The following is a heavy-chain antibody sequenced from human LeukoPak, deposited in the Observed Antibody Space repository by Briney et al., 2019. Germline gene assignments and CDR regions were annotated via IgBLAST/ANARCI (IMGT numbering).Heavy chain of an antibody. Sequence: SETLSLTCTVSGGSISSSSYYWGWIRQPPGKGLEWIGSIYYSGSTYYNPSLKRRVTISVDTSKNQFSLKLSSVTAADTAVYYCARDRIAVADPPNWFDPWGQGTLVTVSS. CDR2: IYYSGST. CDR1: GGSISSSSYY. V-gene: IGHV4-39*07. D-gene: IGHD6-19*01. CDR3: ARDRIAVADPPNWFDP. J-gene: IGHJ5*02.